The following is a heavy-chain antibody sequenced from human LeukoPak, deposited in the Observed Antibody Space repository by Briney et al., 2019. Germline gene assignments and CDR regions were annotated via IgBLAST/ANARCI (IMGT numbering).Heavy chain of an antibody. J-gene: IGHJ3*02. V-gene: IGHV1-45*02. CDR2: ITPFNGNT. CDR1: GYTFTGYY. Sequence: GASVKVSCKASGYTFTGYYMHWVRQAPGQALEWMGWITPFNGNTNYAQKFQDRVTITRDRSMSTAYMELSSLRSEDTAMYYCARSSPLTAFDIWGQGTMVTVSS. CDR3: ARSSPLTAFDI.